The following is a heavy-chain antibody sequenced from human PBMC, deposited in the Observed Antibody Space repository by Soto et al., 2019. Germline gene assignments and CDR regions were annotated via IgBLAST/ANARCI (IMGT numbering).Heavy chain of an antibody. V-gene: IGHV3-23*01. D-gene: IGHD5-12*01. CDR1: GFTFSTYA. CDR2: IGGNGATT. CDR3: AKTLYGGCDY. J-gene: IGHJ4*02. Sequence: EVQLLDSGGGLVQPGGSLRLSCIASGFTFSTYAMSWVRQAPGKGLEWVSGIGGNGATTRYADSVKGRFTISRDNSKNTVHLQMNNLRVEDTAVYYCAKTLYGGCDYWGRGTLVTVSS.